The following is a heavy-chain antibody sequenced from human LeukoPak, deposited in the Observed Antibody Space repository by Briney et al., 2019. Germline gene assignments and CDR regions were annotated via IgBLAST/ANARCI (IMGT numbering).Heavy chain of an antibody. CDR1: GFTFSSYA. CDR3: AKDRATMIVMIRTAPRGELDY. Sequence: VGSLRLSCAASGFTFSSYAMSWVRQAPGKGLEWVSAISGSGGSTYYAGSVKGRFTISRDNSKNTLYLQMNSLRAEDTAVYYCAKDRATMIVMIRTAPRGELDYWGQGSLVTVSS. V-gene: IGHV3-23*01. J-gene: IGHJ4*02. D-gene: IGHD3-22*01. CDR2: ISGSGGST.